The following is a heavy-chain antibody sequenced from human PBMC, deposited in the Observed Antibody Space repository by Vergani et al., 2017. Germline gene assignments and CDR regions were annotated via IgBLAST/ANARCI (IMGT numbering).Heavy chain of an antibody. V-gene: IGHV4-39*01. Sequence: QLQLQESGPGLVKPSATLSLTCSVSGASIRSSNYYWGWIRQPPGKGLEWIASIYYSGSTYYNPSLKSRGTISVDTSKYQFSMKLSSVTAADTAVYFCARHSTVEWLVKLGWIDPWGQGILVTVSS. J-gene: IGHJ5*02. CDR2: IYYSGST. CDR1: GASIRSSNYY. D-gene: IGHD6-19*01. CDR3: ARHSTVEWLVKLGWIDP.